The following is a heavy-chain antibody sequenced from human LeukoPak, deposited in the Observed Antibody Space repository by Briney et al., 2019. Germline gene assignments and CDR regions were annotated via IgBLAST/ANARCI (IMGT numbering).Heavy chain of an antibody. J-gene: IGHJ6*02. CDR1: EFILSNLS. CDR2: IKADGSEN. Sequence: GGSLRLSCAASEFILSNLSMTWVRQAPGKGLEWVASIKADGSENYYVDSVKGRFTVSRDNARSSLYLQMNSLRAENTAVYYCARGHYGMDVWGQGTTVTVSS. V-gene: IGHV3-7*01. CDR3: ARGHYGMDV.